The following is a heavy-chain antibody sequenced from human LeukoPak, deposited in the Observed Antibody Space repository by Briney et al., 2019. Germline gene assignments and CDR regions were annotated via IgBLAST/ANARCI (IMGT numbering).Heavy chain of an antibody. J-gene: IGHJ4*02. V-gene: IGHV1-18*01. CDR3: ARDRVFGGSYYWVY. D-gene: IGHD3-10*01. CDR2: ISAYNGDT. Sequence: ASVKVSCKASGYTFTSYGISWVRQAPGQGLEWMGWISAYNGDTNYAQKLQGRVTMTTDTSTSTAYMELRSLRSDDTAVYYCARDRVFGGSYYWVYWGQGTLVTVSS. CDR1: GYTFTSYG.